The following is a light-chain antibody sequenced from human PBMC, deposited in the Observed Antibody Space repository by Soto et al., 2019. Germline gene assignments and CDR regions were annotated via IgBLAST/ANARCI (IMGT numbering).Light chain of an antibody. CDR3: QQYNSYWT. CDR1: QSVSIW. V-gene: IGKV1-5*03. J-gene: IGKJ1*01. Sequence: DIQMTQSPSTLSASVGEGVTITCRASQSVSIWLAWYQQKPGKAPKLLIYKASSLESGAPSRFSGSGSGTEFTLTSSSLQPDDYATYYCQQYNSYWTFGQGTKVEI. CDR2: KAS.